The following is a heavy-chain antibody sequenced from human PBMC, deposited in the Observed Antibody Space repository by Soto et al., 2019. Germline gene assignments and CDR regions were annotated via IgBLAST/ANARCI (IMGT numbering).Heavy chain of an antibody. CDR2: MNQDGSEK. J-gene: IGHJ4*02. CDR1: GFTFSSYW. Sequence: GGSLRLSCAASGFTFSSYWMTWVRQAPGKGLEWLANMNQDGSEKFYVDSVKGRFTFSRDNAKNSLYLDVSSLRADDTAVYYCVRDILAPGEFVYFDYWGQGTLVTVSS. D-gene: IGHD2-8*01. CDR3: VRDILAPGEFVYFDY. V-gene: IGHV3-7*05.